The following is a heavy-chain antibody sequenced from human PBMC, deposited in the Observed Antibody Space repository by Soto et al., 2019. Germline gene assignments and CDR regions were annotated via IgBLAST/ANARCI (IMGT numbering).Heavy chain of an antibody. D-gene: IGHD4-17*01. V-gene: IGHV1-69*13. CDR1: GGTFSNFV. CDR3: ARELMTTVTSYYYYYGMDV. CDR2: NIPIFGTA. Sequence: GASVKVSFKASGGTFSNFVLSWVRPAPGQWLEGMGGNIPIFGTANYAQKFQGRVTIIADESTGTTYMELTSLRSEDTAVYYCARELMTTVTSYYYYYGMDVGGQGTTVTVSS. J-gene: IGHJ6*02.